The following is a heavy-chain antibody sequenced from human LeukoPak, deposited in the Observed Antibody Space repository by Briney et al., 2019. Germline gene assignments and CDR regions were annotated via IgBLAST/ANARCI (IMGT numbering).Heavy chain of an antibody. Sequence: PGGSLRLSCAVSGFTFSSYAMSWVRQAPGKGLEWVSGISATGGRTYYADSVKGRFTISRDNSKNTLYLQMNSLRAEDTSVYYCAKDPTYYYDSGGYRTNYFDYWGQGTLVTVSS. CDR3: AKDPTYYYDSGGYRTNYFDY. CDR2: ISATGGRT. J-gene: IGHJ4*02. D-gene: IGHD3-22*01. V-gene: IGHV3-23*01. CDR1: GFTFSSYA.